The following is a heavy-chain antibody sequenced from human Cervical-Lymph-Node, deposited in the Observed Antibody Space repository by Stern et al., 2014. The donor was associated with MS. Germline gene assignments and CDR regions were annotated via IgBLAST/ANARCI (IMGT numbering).Heavy chain of an antibody. J-gene: IGHJ6*02. V-gene: IGHV4-4*02. CDR2: SDNRGST. Sequence: VQLVESGPGLVKPSGTLSLTCAVSGGSISSSNWRRWVREPPGGGLGGCGESDNRGSTNYNPPLKGRFTISVDKSKNTFSLKLSSVTAADTAVYYCATGPRIYGMGVWGQGTTVTVSS. CDR1: GGSISSSNW. CDR3: ATGPRIYGMGV.